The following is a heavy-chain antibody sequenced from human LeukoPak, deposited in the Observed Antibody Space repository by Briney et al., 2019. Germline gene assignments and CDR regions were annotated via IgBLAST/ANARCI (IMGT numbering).Heavy chain of an antibody. V-gene: IGHV3-21*01. Sequence: PGGSLRLSCAASGFTFSSYSMNWVRQAPGKGLEWVSSISSSSYIYYADSVKGRFTISRDNAKNSLYLQMNSLRAEDTAVYYCAARPSEQWLVRYYYYGMDVWGQGTTVTVSS. CDR1: GFTFSSYS. D-gene: IGHD6-19*01. CDR2: ISSSSYI. J-gene: IGHJ6*02. CDR3: AARPSEQWLVRYYYYGMDV.